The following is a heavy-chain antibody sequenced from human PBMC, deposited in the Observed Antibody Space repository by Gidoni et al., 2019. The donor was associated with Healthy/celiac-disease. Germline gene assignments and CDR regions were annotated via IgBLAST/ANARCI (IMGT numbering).Heavy chain of an antibody. CDR2: ISGSGGST. Sequence: EVQLLESGGGLVQPGGSLRLSCAASGFTFSSYAMSWVRQAPGKGLDWVSGISGSGGSTYYADSVKGRFTISRDNSKNTLYLQMNSLRAEDTAVYYCAKAQAYYYGMDVWGQGTTVTVSS. CDR3: AKAQAYYYGMDV. V-gene: IGHV3-23*01. J-gene: IGHJ6*02. CDR1: GFTFSSYA.